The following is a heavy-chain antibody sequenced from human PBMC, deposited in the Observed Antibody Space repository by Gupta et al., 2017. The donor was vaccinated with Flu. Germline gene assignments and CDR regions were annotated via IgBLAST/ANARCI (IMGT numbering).Heavy chain of an antibody. CDR1: GSISSYY. CDR3: ASGYDSIDY. D-gene: IGHD5-18*01. V-gene: IGHV4-59*08. J-gene: IGHJ4*02. Sequence: GSISSYYWSWIRQPPGKGLEWIGYIYYSGSTNYNPSLKSRVTISVDTSKNQFSLKLSSVTAADTAVYYCASGYDSIDYWGQGTLVTVSS. CDR2: IYYSGST.